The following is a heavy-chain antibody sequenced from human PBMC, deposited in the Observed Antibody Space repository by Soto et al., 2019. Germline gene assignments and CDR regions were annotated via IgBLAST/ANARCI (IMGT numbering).Heavy chain of an antibody. Sequence: GSLRLSCAASGFTVSSNYMSWVRQAPGKGLEWVSVIYSGGSTYYADSVKGRFTISRDNSKNTLYMQMNSLRAEDTAVYYCAKRHCSGTSCYHFDYWGQGTPVTVSS. J-gene: IGHJ4*02. D-gene: IGHD2-15*01. CDR3: AKRHCSGTSCYHFDY. V-gene: IGHV3-53*01. CDR2: IYSGGST. CDR1: GFTVSSNY.